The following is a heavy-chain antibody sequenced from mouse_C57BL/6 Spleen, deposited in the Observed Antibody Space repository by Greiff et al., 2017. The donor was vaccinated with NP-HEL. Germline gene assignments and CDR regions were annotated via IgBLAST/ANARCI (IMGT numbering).Heavy chain of an antibody. J-gene: IGHJ4*01. CDR1: GFTFSDAW. Sequence: EVQVVESGGGLVQPGGSMKLSCAASGFTFSDAWMDWVRQSPEKGLEWVAELRNKANNPATYYAESVKGRFTISRDDSKRSVYLQMNSVRAEDTGIDYCTRRGVYYAMDYWGQGTSVTVSS. V-gene: IGHV6-6*01. CDR3: TRRGVYYAMDY. CDR2: LRNKANNPAT.